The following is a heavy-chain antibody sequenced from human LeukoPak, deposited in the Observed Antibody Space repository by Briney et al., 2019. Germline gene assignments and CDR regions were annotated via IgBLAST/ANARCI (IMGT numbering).Heavy chain of an antibody. CDR1: GYTFTGHY. CDR3: ASSGGVVTLLSPEPTAY. D-gene: IGHD4-23*01. CDR2: INPNSGGT. J-gene: IGHJ4*02. V-gene: IGHV1-2*02. Sequence: ASVKVSCKASGYTFTGHYMHWVRQAPGQGLEWMGWINPNSGGTNYAQKFQGRVTMTRDTSISTAYMELSRLRSDDTAVYYCASSGGVVTLLSPEPTAYWGQGTLVTVSS.